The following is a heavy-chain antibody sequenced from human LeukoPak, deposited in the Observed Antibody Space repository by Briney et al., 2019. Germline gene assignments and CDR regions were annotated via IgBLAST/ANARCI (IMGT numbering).Heavy chain of an antibody. CDR3: ARDLLTYDY. CDR1: GFTFSSYS. J-gene: IGHJ4*02. V-gene: IGHV3-48*04. Sequence: GGSLRLSCAASGFTFSSYSMNWVRQAPGKGLEWVSCISSSSSTIYYADSVKGRFTISRDNAKNSLYLQMNSLRAEDTAVYYCARDLLTYDYWGQGTLVTVSS. CDR2: ISSSSSTI.